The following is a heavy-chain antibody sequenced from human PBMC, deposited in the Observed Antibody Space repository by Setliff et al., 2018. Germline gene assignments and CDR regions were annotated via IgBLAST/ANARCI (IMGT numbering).Heavy chain of an antibody. CDR3: ARDRYYNSWSGTSITAPHDAFDI. J-gene: IGHJ3*02. CDR2: INPTGEST. V-gene: IGHV1-46*03. D-gene: IGHD3-3*01. CDR1: GYTLSSYY. Sequence: ASVKVSCKASGYTLSSYYMHWVRQAPGQGLEWMGLINPTGESTVYAEKFQDRVSMTRDTSTSTVYMEVSSLRSEDTAVYYCARDRYYNSWSGTSITAPHDAFDIWGQGTMVTVSS.